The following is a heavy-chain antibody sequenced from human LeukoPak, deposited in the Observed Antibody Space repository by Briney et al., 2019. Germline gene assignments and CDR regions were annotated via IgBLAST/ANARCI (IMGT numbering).Heavy chain of an antibody. J-gene: IGHJ3*02. V-gene: IGHV3-21*01. D-gene: IGHD5-24*01. CDR3: ARRDGYLNASDI. CDR2: ISSSSSYI. CDR1: GFTFSSYS. Sequence: PGGSLRLSCAASGFTFSSYSMNWVRQAPGKGLEWVSSISSSSSYIYYADSVKGRFTISRDNAKNSLYLQMNSLRAEDTAVYYCARRDGYLNASDIWGQGTMVTVSS.